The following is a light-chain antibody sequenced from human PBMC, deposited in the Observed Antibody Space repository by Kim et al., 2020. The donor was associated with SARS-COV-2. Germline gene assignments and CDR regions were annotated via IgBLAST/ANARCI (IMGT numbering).Light chain of an antibody. J-gene: IGKJ5*01. CDR2: DAS. Sequence: ASGGDRVTITCQASQDIRKYLNWYQQKPGKAPKLLIYDASNLERGVPSRFSGGGSGTDFTFTISSLQPEDIGTYYCQQYENVPITFGQGTRLEIK. CDR1: QDIRKY. V-gene: IGKV1-33*01. CDR3: QQYENVPIT.